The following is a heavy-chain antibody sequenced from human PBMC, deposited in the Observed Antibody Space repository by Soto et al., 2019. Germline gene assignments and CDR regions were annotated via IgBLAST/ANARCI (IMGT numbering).Heavy chain of an antibody. Sequence: ASVKLSCKASGYTFTSYGISWVRQAPGQGLEWMGWISAYNGNTNYAQKLQGRVTMITDTSTSTAYMELRSLRSDDTAVYYCARDLHSSGWYFAPYGHWIDPWGQGTLVTVSS. CDR2: ISAYNGNT. V-gene: IGHV1-18*01. D-gene: IGHD6-19*01. CDR1: GYTFTSYG. J-gene: IGHJ5*02. CDR3: ARDLHSSGWYFAPYGHWIDP.